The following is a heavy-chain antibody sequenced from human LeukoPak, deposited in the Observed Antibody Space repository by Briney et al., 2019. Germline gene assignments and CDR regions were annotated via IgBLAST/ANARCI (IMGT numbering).Heavy chain of an antibody. CDR2: IGSSGSYI. V-gene: IGHV3-21*05. CDR3: ARIRDSKVPLDY. CDR1: GFTFSSYS. J-gene: IGHJ4*02. Sequence: GGSLRLSCAASGFTFSSYSLMWVRQAPGKGLEWISYIGSSGSYIFYADSVKGRFTISRDNAKNSLYLQMNSLSGDDTAVYYCARIRDSKVPLDYWGQGTLVTVSS.